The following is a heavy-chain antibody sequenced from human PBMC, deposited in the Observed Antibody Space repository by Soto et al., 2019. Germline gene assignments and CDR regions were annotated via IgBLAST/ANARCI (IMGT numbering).Heavy chain of an antibody. Sequence: QLQLQESGPGLVKPSETLSLTCTVSGGSISSSSYYWGWIRQPPGKGLEWIGSIYYSGSTYYNPSIKSRVTISVDTSKNQFSLKLSSVTAADTAVYYCARPERGYSYGPVDYWGQGTLVTVSS. CDR3: ARPERGYSYGPVDY. D-gene: IGHD5-18*01. CDR2: IYYSGST. V-gene: IGHV4-39*01. J-gene: IGHJ4*02. CDR1: GGSISSSSYY.